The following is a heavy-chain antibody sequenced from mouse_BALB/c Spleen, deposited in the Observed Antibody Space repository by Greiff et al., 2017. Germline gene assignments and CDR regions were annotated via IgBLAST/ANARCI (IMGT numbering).Heavy chain of an antibody. CDR3: ARGYYGNYFDY. J-gene: IGHJ2*01. V-gene: IGHV5-17*02. CDR1: GFTFSSFG. Sequence: EVQRVESGGGLVQPGGSRKLSCAASGFTFSSFGMHWVRQAPEKGLEWVAYISSGSSTIYFADTVKGRFTISRDNPKNTLFLQMTSLRSEDTAMYYCARGYYGNYFDYWGQGTTLTVSS. CDR2: ISSGSSTI. D-gene: IGHD2-1*01.